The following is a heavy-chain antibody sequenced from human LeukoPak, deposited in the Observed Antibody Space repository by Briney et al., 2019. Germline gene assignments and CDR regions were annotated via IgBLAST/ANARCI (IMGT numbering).Heavy chain of an antibody. Sequence: GGSLRLSCAASGFTFSSHAMSWVRQAPGKGLEWVSGISGNGAGTYYGDSVKGRFTISRDNSKNTLYLQMNSLRAEDTAVYYCAKGLDIVVVPATNDYWGQGTLVTVSS. CDR3: AKGLDIVVVPATNDY. D-gene: IGHD2-2*03. J-gene: IGHJ4*02. CDR2: ISGNGAGT. V-gene: IGHV3-23*02. CDR1: GFTFSSHA.